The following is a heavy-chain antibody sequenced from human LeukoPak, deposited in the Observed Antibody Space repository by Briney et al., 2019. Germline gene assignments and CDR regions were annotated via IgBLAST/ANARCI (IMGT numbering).Heavy chain of an antibody. CDR3: ARVPRTGGRFDY. Sequence: ASVKVSCKTSGYTFTSYYIHWVRQAPGQGLEWMGWINPNSGGTNYAQKFQGRVTMTRDTSISTAYMELSRLRSDDTAVYYCARVPRTGGRFDYWGQGTLVTVSS. V-gene: IGHV1-2*02. CDR2: INPNSGGT. J-gene: IGHJ4*02. CDR1: GYTFTSYY. D-gene: IGHD1-26*01.